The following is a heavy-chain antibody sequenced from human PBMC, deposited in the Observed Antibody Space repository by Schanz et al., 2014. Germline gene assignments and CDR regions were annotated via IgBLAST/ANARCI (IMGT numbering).Heavy chain of an antibody. CDR3: ARGEWSTSQFDY. CDR1: GGSISSSSYY. D-gene: IGHD2-2*01. J-gene: IGHJ4*01. Sequence: QLQLQESGPGLVKPSETLSLTCTVSGGSISSSSYYWGWIRQPPGKGLEWIGELHHSGSTNYNPSLKSRVTIAMDPSKTHFSLKLGSATAADTAVYYCARGEWSTSQFDYWGHGTLVTVSS. V-gene: IGHV4-39*02. CDR2: LHHSGST.